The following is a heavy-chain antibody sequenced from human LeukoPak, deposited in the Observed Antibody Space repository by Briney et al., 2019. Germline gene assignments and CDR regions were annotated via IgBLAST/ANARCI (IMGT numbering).Heavy chain of an antibody. D-gene: IGHD5-12*01. Sequence: SETLSLTCTVSGASISTSSYYWAWIRQPPGKGLEWIGTIYYIGNTFYNPSLKSRVTISVDTSRNQFSLKLNSVTAADTAVYYCARLGTYSGNLFDNWGQGTLVTVSS. J-gene: IGHJ4*02. CDR1: GASISTSSYY. CDR2: IYYIGNT. V-gene: IGHV4-39*01. CDR3: ARLGTYSGNLFDN.